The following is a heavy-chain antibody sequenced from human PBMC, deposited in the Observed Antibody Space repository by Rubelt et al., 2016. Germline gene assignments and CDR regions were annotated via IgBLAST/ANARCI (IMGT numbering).Heavy chain of an antibody. CDR1: GYTFSSYA. D-gene: IGHD3-22*01. CDR2: INAGYGDA. CDR3: ARDGYYYESDTTSNYFEGWFDP. V-gene: IGHV1-3*01. J-gene: IGHJ5*02. Sequence: PGDSVKVSCKASGYTFSSYAIHWVRQAPGQRLEWMGWINAGYGDARNSPNFQGRLTITRDTSATTAYMELSSLQSEDTAVYYCARDGYYYESDTTSNYFEGWFDPWGQGTLVTVSS.